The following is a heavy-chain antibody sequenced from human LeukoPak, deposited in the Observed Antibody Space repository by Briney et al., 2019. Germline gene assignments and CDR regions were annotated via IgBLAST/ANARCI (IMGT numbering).Heavy chain of an antibody. CDR3: AKIQGWFNAAFHI. D-gene: IGHD6-19*01. CDR2: ISDSGDST. J-gene: IGHJ3*02. CDR1: GFSFGSYG. V-gene: IGHV3-23*01. Sequence: GGTLRLSCAASGFSFGSYGMSWVRQAPGKGLEWVSGISDSGDSTYYADSVKGRFTISRDISKNTLFLQMNSLRAEDTAVYYCAKIQGWFNAAFHIGGQGTMVTVSS.